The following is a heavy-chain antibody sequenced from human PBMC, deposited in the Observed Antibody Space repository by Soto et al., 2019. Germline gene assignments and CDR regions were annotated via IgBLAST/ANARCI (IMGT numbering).Heavy chain of an antibody. D-gene: IGHD3-3*01. Sequence: EVQLLESGGGLIQPGGSLRLSCAASGFTFGTYGMGWVRQAPGKGLEWVSTITGGNTYYAASVKGRFTISRDNYKNTLDLQRSSLRAEDTALYYCAKDRERGGYDSDFDSWGQGTLVTVSS. CDR2: ITGGNT. V-gene: IGHV3-23*01. CDR3: AKDRERGGYDSDFDS. J-gene: IGHJ4*02. CDR1: GFTFGTYG.